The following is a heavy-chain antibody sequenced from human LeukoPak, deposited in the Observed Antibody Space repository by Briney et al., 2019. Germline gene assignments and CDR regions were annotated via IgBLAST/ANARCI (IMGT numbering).Heavy chain of an antibody. V-gene: IGHV3-74*01. CDR2: INSDGSST. CDR1: GFTFSSYW. J-gene: IGHJ4*02. D-gene: IGHD2-2*01. Sequence: GGSLRLSCAASGFTFSSYWMHWVRQAPGKGLVWVSRINSDGSSTSYADSVKGRFTISRDNAKNTLYLQMNSLRAEDTAVYYCATGYYRYQLDYWGQGTLATVSS. CDR3: ATGYYRYQLDY.